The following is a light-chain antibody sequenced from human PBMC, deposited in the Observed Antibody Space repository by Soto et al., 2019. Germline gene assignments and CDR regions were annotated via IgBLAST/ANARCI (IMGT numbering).Light chain of an antibody. CDR2: GNS. Sequence: QSVLTQPPSVSGAPGQRVTISCTGSSSNIGAGYDVHWYQQLPGTAPKLLIYGNSNRPSGVPDRFSGSKSGTSASLAITGLQAEDEADYDCRSYASSQSVVFGGGTQLTVL. CDR3: RSYASSQSVV. V-gene: IGLV1-40*01. CDR1: SSNIGAGYD. J-gene: IGLJ2*01.